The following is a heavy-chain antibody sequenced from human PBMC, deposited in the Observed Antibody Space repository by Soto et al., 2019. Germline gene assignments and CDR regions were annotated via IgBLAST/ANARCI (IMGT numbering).Heavy chain of an antibody. J-gene: IGHJ4*02. CDR3: AGVFYGGNSVNNY. Sequence: PGGSLRLSCAGSGFTFSNFAMSWVRQAPGKGLEWVAASSYDGSNNFYADSVKGRFIISRDNSKNTPDLQLNTLRAEDTAVYYCAGVFYGGNSVNNYWGQGTPVTVSS. CDR2: SSYDGSNN. V-gene: IGHV3-30-3*01. D-gene: IGHD4-17*01. CDR1: GFTFSNFA.